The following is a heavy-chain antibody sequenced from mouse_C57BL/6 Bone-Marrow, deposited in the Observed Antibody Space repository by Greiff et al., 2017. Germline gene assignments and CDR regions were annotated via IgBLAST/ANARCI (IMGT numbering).Heavy chain of an antibody. CDR3: ARFYYGYDGWFAD. J-gene: IGHJ3*01. D-gene: IGHD2-2*01. CDR2: IDPRSGNT. V-gene: IGHV1-81*01. CDR1: GYTFTSYG. Sequence: QVQLKQSGAELARPGASVKLSCKASGYTFTSYGISWVKQRTGQGLEWIGEIDPRSGNTYYNEKFKGKATLTADKSSSTAYMELRSLTSEDSAVYCCARFYYGYDGWFADWGQGTLVTVSA.